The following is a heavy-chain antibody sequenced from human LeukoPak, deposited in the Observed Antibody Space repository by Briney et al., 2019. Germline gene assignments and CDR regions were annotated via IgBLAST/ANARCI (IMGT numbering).Heavy chain of an antibody. CDR3: ASSKVEYSSSFDAFDI. J-gene: IGHJ3*02. CDR1: GYTFTSYY. D-gene: IGHD6-6*01. V-gene: IGHV1-46*01. Sequence: ASVKVSCKASGYTFTSYYMHWVRQAPGQGLEWMGIINPSGGSTSYAQKFQGRVTITRNTSISTAYMELSSLRSEDTAVYYCASSKVEYSSSFDAFDIWGQGTMVTVSS. CDR2: INPSGGST.